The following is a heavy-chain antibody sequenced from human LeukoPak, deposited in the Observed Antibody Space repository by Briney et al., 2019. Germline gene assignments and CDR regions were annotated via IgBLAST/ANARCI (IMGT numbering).Heavy chain of an antibody. J-gene: IGHJ4*02. Sequence: SETLSLTCTVSGDSIISGSYYWSWIRQPAGTGLEWIGRIYTSGSTNYNPSLKTRVTISVDTSNNQFSLKLSSVTAADTAVYYCARRSTLLSAVTMGLHYWGQGILVTVSP. V-gene: IGHV4-61*02. CDR2: IYTSGST. CDR1: GDSIISGSYY. D-gene: IGHD4/OR15-4a*01. CDR3: ARRSTLLSAVTMGLHY.